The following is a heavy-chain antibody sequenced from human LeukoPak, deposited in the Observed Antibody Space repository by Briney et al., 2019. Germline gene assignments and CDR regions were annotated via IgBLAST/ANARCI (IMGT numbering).Heavy chain of an antibody. V-gene: IGHV4-39*01. J-gene: IGHJ4*02. D-gene: IGHD6-19*01. CDR3: ARQPTVNRGAVASNFDY. CDR2: VYYAGNT. Sequence: SETLSLTCTVSGALFSSTIHYWAWIRQPPGKGLEWIGSVYYAGNTYYNASFQNRVTISMDTSKNQFSLRLSTMSATATAVYFCARQPTVNRGAVASNFDYWGQGTLVTVSS. CDR1: GALFSSTIHY.